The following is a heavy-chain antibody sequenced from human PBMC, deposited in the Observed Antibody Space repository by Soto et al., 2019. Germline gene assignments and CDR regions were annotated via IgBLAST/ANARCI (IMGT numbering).Heavy chain of an antibody. V-gene: IGHV3-23*01. J-gene: IGHJ6*03. CDR1: GFTFSSYA. CDR2: ISGSGGST. D-gene: IGHD5-12*01. CDR3: AKDPREVSGYDLYRVFSPYYYYMDV. Sequence: GGSLILSCAASGFTFSSYAMSWVRQAPGKGLEWVSAISGSGGSTYYADSVKGRFTISRDNSKNTLYLQMNSLRVEDTAVYYCAKDPREVSGYDLYRVFSPYYYYMDVWGKGTTVTVSS.